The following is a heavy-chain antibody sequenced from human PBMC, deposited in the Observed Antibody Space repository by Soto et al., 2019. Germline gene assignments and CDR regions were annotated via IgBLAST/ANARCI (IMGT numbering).Heavy chain of an antibody. J-gene: IGHJ4*02. CDR3: ARHPFSAQFDF. Sequence: QLLESGPGLVKPSETLSLTCAVSDGSISSSNYFWGWIRQPPGKGLEWIGTIYYTGSTFYNPSLKSRVTISVDTSKNQFSLRLISVTAADTAVYYCARHPFSAQFDFWGQGTLVTVSS. CDR2: IYYTGST. D-gene: IGHD1-26*01. CDR1: DGSISSSNYF. V-gene: IGHV4-39*01.